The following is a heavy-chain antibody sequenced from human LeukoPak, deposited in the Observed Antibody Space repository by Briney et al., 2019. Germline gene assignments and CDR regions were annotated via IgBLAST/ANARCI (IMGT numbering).Heavy chain of an antibody. CDR3: AREGSGWYGDYYYMDV. CDR1: GFTFSSYG. V-gene: IGHV3-33*01. J-gene: IGHJ6*03. D-gene: IGHD6-19*01. Sequence: GGSLRLSCAASGFTFSSYGMHWVRQAPGKGLEWVAVIWYDGSNKYYADSVKGRFTISRDNSKHTLYLQMNSLRAEDTAVYYCAREGSGWYGDYYYMDVWGKGTTVTVSS. CDR2: IWYDGSNK.